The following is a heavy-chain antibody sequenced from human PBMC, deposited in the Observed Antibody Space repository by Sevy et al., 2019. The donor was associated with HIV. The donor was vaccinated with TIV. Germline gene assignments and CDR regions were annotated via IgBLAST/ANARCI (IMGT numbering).Heavy chain of an antibody. V-gene: IGHV3-64D*06. CDR1: GFTFSSYA. CDR2: ISSNGGRK. Sequence: GGSLRLSCSASGFTFSSYAMHWVRQAPGKGLEYVSAISSNGGRKYYADSVKGRFTISRDNSKNTLYLQMSSLRAEDTAVYYSVNHLAAAGTFDYWGQGTLVTVSS. D-gene: IGHD6-13*01. CDR3: VNHLAAAGTFDY. J-gene: IGHJ4*02.